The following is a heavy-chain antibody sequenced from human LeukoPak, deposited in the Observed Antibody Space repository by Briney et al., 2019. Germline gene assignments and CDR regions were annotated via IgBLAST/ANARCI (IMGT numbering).Heavy chain of an antibody. CDR1: GFTFSSYA. CDR3: AKTYYYDSSNYPPMDY. J-gene: IGHJ4*02. Sequence: PGGSLRLSCAASGFTFSSYAMSWVRQAPGEGLEWVSAISGGGGNTYYADSVKGRFTISRDNSKNTLYLLMNSLRAEDTAVYYCAKTYYYDSSNYPPMDYWGQGTLVTVSS. D-gene: IGHD3-22*01. CDR2: ISGGGGNT. V-gene: IGHV3-23*01.